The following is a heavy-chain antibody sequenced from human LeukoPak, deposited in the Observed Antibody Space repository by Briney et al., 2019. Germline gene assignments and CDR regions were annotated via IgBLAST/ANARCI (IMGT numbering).Heavy chain of an antibody. D-gene: IGHD2-15*01. CDR2: INPNSGGT. Sequence: GASVKVSCKASGYTSTGYYMHWVRQAPGQGLEWMGWINPNSGGTNYAQKFQGRVTMTRDTSISTTSMELSGLRSDDTAVYYCARENGAYCSGGSCYDAFDIWGQGTMVTVSS. CDR3: ARENGAYCSGGSCYDAFDI. CDR1: GYTSTGYY. J-gene: IGHJ3*02. V-gene: IGHV1-2*02.